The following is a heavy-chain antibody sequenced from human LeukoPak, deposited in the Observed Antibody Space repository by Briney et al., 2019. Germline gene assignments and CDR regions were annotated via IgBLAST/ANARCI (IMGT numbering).Heavy chain of an antibody. CDR1: GFTFSSYS. V-gene: IGHV3-21*01. J-gene: IGHJ4*02. CDR2: ISSSSSYI. D-gene: IGHD6-19*01. Sequence: GGSLRLSCAASGFTFSSYSMNWVRQAPGKGLEWVSSISSSSSYIYYADSVKGRFTISRDNAKNSLYLQMNSLRAEDTAVYYCARDVGGWYVAFDYWGQGTLVTVSS. CDR3: ARDVGGWYVAFDY.